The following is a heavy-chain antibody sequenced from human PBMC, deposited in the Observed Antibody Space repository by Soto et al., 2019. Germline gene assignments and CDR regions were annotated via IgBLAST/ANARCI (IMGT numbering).Heavy chain of an antibody. V-gene: IGHV4-59*01. J-gene: IGHJ5*02. D-gene: IGHD2-2*02. CDR1: GASITHYY. Sequence: SETLSLTCAVSGASITHYYWNWIRQSPGKGLEWIVSFSSTGSTVYNPSLGSRVTISLDTSKNQFSLKLSSVTAADTAVYYCARGYCSSTSCYIWDNWFDPWGQGTLVTVS. CDR3: ARGYCSSTSCYIWDNWFDP. CDR2: FSSTGST.